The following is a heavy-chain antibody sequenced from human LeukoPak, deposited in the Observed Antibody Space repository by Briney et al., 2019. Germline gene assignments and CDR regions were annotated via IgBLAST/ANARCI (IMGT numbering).Heavy chain of an antibody. CDR2: IHYTGTT. V-gene: IGHV4-59*08. Sequence: SETLSLTCTVSGASISSSYWSWIRQPPGKGLEWIGYIHYTGTTNYNPSLKSRVAISVDTSKNQFSLKLSSVTAADTAVYYCARHSQWQKAFSFDYWGRGTLVTVSS. D-gene: IGHD6-19*01. J-gene: IGHJ4*02. CDR3: ARHSQWQKAFSFDY. CDR1: GASISSSY.